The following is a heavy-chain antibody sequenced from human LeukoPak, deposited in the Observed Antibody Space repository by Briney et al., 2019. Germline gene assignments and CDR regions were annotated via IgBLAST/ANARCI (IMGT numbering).Heavy chain of an antibody. CDR3: TTGVPAAMAFLPDY. V-gene: IGHV3-15*01. Sequence: AGGSLRLSCGASGFTFSNAWMRWVRQAPGEGLEWGGRIKSKTDGGTTAYAAPGKGRFTISRDDSKNTLYLQMNSLKTEDTAVYYCTTGVPAAMAFLPDYWGQGSLVTVSS. CDR1: GFTFSNAW. D-gene: IGHD2-2*01. J-gene: IGHJ4*02. CDR2: IKSKTDGGTT.